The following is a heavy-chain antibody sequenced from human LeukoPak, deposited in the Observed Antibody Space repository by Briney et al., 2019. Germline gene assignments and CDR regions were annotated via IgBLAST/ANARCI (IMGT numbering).Heavy chain of an antibody. CDR2: IRYDGSNK. CDR1: GFTFSSYG. CDR3: AKDSEWELLGGYAFDI. D-gene: IGHD1-26*01. J-gene: IGHJ3*02. V-gene: IGHV3-30*02. Sequence: GGSLRLSCAASGFTFSSYGMHWVRQAPGKGLEWVAFIRYDGSNKYYADSVKGRFTISRDNSKNTLYLQMNSLRAEDTAVYYCAKDSEWELLGGYAFDIWGQGTAVTVSS.